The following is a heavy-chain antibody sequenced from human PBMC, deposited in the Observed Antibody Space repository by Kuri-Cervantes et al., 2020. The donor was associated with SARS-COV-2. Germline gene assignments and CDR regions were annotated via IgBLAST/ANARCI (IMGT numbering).Heavy chain of an antibody. Sequence: GGSLRLSCAASGFTFSSYDMHWVRQAPGKGLEWVAVISYDGSNKYYADSVKGRFTISRDNSKNTLYLQMNSLRAEDTAVYYCARLGVAAAGSYYYYGIDVWGQGTTVTVSS. D-gene: IGHD6-13*01. CDR2: ISYDGSNK. V-gene: IGHV3-30*03. J-gene: IGHJ6*02. CDR3: ARLGVAAAGSYYYYGIDV. CDR1: GFTFSSYD.